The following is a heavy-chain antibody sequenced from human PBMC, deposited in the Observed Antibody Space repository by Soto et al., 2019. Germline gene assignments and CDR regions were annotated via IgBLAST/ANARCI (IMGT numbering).Heavy chain of an antibody. CDR3: AKIGQINDCGGDCYVIDY. Sequence: QVQLVESGGGVAQPGRSLRLSCAASGFTFRSYGMHWVRQAPGKGLEWAAVISYDGRNKYYADSVRGRFTISRDNSKNTXFLQMNSLRAEDTAVYYCAKIGQINDCGGDCYVIDYWGQGTLVTVSS. CDR1: GFTFRSYG. CDR2: ISYDGRNK. D-gene: IGHD2-21*02. J-gene: IGHJ4*02. V-gene: IGHV3-30*18.